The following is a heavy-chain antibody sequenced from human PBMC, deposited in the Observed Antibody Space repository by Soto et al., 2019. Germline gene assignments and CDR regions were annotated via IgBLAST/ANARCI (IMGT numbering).Heavy chain of an antibody. V-gene: IGHV3-53*04. Sequence: EVQLVESGGGLVQPGGSLRLSCAASGFTVSSNYMSWVRQAPGKGLEWVSVIYSGGSTYYADSVKGRFTISRHNSKNTLYLQMNSLRAEDTAVYYCARYSGYDQGDAFDIWGQGTMVTVCS. CDR1: GFTVSSNY. CDR3: ARYSGYDQGDAFDI. D-gene: IGHD5-12*01. CDR2: IYSGGST. J-gene: IGHJ3*02.